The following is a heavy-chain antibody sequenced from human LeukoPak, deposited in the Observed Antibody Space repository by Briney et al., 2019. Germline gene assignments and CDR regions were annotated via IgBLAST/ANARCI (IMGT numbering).Heavy chain of an antibody. CDR1: GGSISSYY. CDR2: IYDSGST. Sequence: SETLSLTCTVSGGSISSYYWSWIRQPPGKGLEWIGYIYDSGSTNYNPSLKSRVTISVDTSKNQFSLKVSSVTAADTAVYYCARDVRGVARLGYWGQGTLVTVSS. D-gene: IGHD3-10*01. J-gene: IGHJ4*02. V-gene: IGHV4-59*01. CDR3: ARDVRGVARLGY.